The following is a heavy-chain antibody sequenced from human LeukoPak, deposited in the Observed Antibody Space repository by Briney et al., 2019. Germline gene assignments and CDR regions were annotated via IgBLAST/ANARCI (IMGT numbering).Heavy chain of an antibody. CDR2: INTNTGNP. J-gene: IGHJ4*02. Sequence: ASVKVSCKASGYTFTSYAMNWVRQAPGQGLEWMGWINTNTGNPTYAQGFTGRFVFSLDTSVSTAYLQISSLKAEDTAVYYSARVDPGYSSSWYYFDYWGQGTLVTVSS. V-gene: IGHV7-4-1*02. CDR1: GYTFTSYA. D-gene: IGHD6-13*01. CDR3: ARVDPGYSSSWYYFDY.